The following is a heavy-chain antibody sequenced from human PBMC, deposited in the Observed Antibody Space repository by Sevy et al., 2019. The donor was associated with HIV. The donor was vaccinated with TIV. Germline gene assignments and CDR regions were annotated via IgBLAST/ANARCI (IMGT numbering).Heavy chain of an antibody. J-gene: IGHJ6*03. V-gene: IGHV3-23*01. CDR2: ISGSGTRT. Sequence: GGSLRLSCAVSGFSFDSYGMTWVHQAPGKGLEWVSGISGSGTRTYYADSVKGRFSISRDNSKNRLYLQMNSLRSEDTAINYCAKGGGGHYDPDEIGYYFYYYNMDVWGKGTTVTVSS. CDR1: GFSFDSYG. D-gene: IGHD3-22*01. CDR3: AKGGGGHYDPDEIGYYFYYYNMDV.